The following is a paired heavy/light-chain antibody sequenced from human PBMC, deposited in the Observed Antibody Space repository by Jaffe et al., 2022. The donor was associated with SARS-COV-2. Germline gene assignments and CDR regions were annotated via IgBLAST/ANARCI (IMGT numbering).Light chain of an antibody. J-gene: IGLJ2*01. Sequence: QSALTQPRSVSGSPGQSVTISCTGTSSDVGDYNYVSWYQQHPGKAPKLIIYDVTKRPSGVPDRFSGSKSGNTASLTISGLQAEDEADYHCCSYAGHYTLLFGGGTKLTVL. CDR1: SSDVGDYNY. CDR2: DVT. V-gene: IGLV2-11*01. CDR3: CSYAGHYTLL.
Heavy chain of an antibody. V-gene: IGHV3-23*04. CDR3: AKRLGGGTLLPYYFDY. CDR1: GFTFSTFA. Sequence: EVQLVESGGGLVQPGGSLRLSCAASGFTFSTFAMSWVRQAPGKGLEWVSDISGSGGSTYYPDSVKGRFTISRDNSKNTLYLQMNSLKAEDTALYYCAKRLGGGTLLPYYFDYWGQGTLVTVSS. CDR2: ISGSGGST. D-gene: IGHD2-15*01. J-gene: IGHJ4*02.